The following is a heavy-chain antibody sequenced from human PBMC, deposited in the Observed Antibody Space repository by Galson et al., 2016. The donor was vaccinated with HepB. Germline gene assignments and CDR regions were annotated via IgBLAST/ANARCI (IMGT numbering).Heavy chain of an antibody. D-gene: IGHD6-19*01. J-gene: IGHJ5*02. V-gene: IGHV3-30*04. CDR2: MSYDGRKK. CDR3: ARGVQWLVPRWIDP. Sequence: PRLSCAASGFSFSSYAMHWVRQAPGKGLEWVAVMSYDGRKKYFADSVKGRFTLSRDNSNNTLYLQMNSLRAEDTAVYYCARGVQWLVPRWIDPWGQGTLVTVSS. CDR1: GFSFSSYA.